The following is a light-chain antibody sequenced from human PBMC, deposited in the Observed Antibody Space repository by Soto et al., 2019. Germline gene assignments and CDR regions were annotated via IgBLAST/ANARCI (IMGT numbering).Light chain of an antibody. CDR2: TGS. CDR1: QGIKNW. J-gene: IGKJ5*01. V-gene: IGKV1-12*01. Sequence: DITMTQSPSYVSASVGDRVTITCRASQGIKNWLAWYQQKPGKAPNLLIYTGSSLQSGVPSRFSGSGSGTDFTLTINSLQPEDFATYYCQQAASFPITFGQGTRLEIK. CDR3: QQAASFPIT.